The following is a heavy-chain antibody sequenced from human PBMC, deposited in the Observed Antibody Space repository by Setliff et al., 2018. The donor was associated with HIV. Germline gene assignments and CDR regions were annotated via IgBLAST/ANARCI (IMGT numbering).Heavy chain of an antibody. V-gene: IGHV3-7*01. CDR1: GFSFSRYA. D-gene: IGHD6-19*01. Sequence: GGSLRLSCAASGFSFSRYAMGWIRQAPGRGLEWAAIISNDGGREYYVDSVKGRFTISRDNAKSSLYLQMDSLRVEDTSVYYCWSGYTSGRWGQGTLVTVSS. J-gene: IGHJ4*02. CDR3: WSGYTSGR. CDR2: ISNDGGRE.